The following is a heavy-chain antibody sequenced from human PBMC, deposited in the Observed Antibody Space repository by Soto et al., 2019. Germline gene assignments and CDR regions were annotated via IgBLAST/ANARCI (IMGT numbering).Heavy chain of an antibody. J-gene: IGHJ5*02. CDR2: IYSSGNT. Sequence: QVHLQESGPGLVKPSETLSLTCSVYGGTISGYYWTWIRQPAGKGLEWIGRIYSSGNTKYNPSLQSRVTMSLDTSNNQFSLRLTSVTDADTAVYYCARGQRFSDWFDPWGQGTLVTVSS. D-gene: IGHD3-3*01. CDR1: GGTISGYY. V-gene: IGHV4-4*07. CDR3: ARGQRFSDWFDP.